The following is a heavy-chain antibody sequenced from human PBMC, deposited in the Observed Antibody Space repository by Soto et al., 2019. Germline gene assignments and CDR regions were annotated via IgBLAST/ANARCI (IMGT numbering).Heavy chain of an antibody. V-gene: IGHV3-11*01. CDR2: ISSGGSTV. J-gene: IGHJ4*02. CDR3: ARDRRQNDY. CDR1: GFTFSDYY. Sequence: GGSLRLSCAASGFTFSDYYMNWIRQVPGKGLEWVSYISSGGSTVYYADSVKGRFTISRDNAKNSLYLQMNSLRAEDTALYYCARDRRQNDYWGQGTLVTVSS.